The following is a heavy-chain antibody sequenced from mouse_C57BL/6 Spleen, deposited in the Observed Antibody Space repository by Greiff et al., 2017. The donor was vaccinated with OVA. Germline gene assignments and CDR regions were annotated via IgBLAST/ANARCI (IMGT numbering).Heavy chain of an antibody. CDR1: GYTFTSYW. CDR3: ARPPFTTVEEDWYFDV. CDR2: IYPGSGST. Sequence: QVQLQQPGAELVKPGASVKMSCKASGYTFTSYWITWVKQRPGQGLEWIGDIYPGSGSTNYNEKFKSKATLTVDTSSSTAYMQLSSLTSEDSAVYYCARPPFTTVEEDWYFDVWGTGTTVTVSS. J-gene: IGHJ1*03. V-gene: IGHV1-55*01. D-gene: IGHD1-1*01.